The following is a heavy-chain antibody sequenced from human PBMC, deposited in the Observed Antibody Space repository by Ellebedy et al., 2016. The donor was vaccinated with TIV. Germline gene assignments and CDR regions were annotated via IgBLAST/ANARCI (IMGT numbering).Heavy chain of an antibody. D-gene: IGHD2-2*01. J-gene: IGHJ5*02. Sequence: SETLSLXCTVSGYSISGDYYWGWIRQPPGKGLEWIGSIYHSGSTYYNPSLKSRVTISVDTSKNQFSLKLSSVTAADTAVYYCAITAVPAASGNWFDPWGQGTLVTVSS. CDR1: GYSISGDYY. CDR3: AITAVPAASGNWFDP. CDR2: IYHSGST. V-gene: IGHV4-38-2*02.